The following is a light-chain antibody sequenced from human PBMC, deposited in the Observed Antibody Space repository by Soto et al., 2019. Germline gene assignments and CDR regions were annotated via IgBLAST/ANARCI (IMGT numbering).Light chain of an antibody. CDR2: GAS. CDR3: QQSYNVPPWT. J-gene: IGKJ1*01. V-gene: IGKV1-39*01. CDR1: QNINSD. Sequence: DIQMTQSPSSLSASVGDRVTITCRASQNINSDLNWYQQKPGKSPKLLIYGASNLQGGVPSRFSGSGSGTAFTLTITSLQPEDFATFYCQQSYNVPPWTFGQGTKVEI.